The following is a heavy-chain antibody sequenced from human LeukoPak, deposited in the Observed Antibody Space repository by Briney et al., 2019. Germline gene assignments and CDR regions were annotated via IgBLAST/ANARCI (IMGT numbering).Heavy chain of an antibody. Sequence: GESLKISCKGSGYSFTSYWISWVRQMPGKGLEWMGRIDPSDSYTTYSPSFQGHVTISADKSVSTAYLQWSSLKASDTAMSYSAIMGKRRWLPFDYCGQGSLVTASS. V-gene: IGHV5-10-1*01. CDR1: GYSFTSYW. CDR2: IDPSDSYT. J-gene: IGHJ4*02. D-gene: IGHD5-24*01. CDR3: AIMGKRRWLPFDY.